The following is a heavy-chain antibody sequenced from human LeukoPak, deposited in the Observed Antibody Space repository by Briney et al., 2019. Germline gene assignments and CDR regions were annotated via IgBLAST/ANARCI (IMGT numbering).Heavy chain of an antibody. V-gene: IGHV4-38-2*02. Sequence: PSETLSLTCTVSGYSISSGYYWGWIRQPPGKGLEWIGSIYHSGSTYYNPSLKSRVTISVDTSKNQFSLKLSSVTAADTAVYYCARVRYCSSTSCYNWFDPWGQGTLVTVSS. CDR3: ARVRYCSSTSCYNWFDP. J-gene: IGHJ5*02. CDR1: GYSISSGYY. CDR2: IYHSGST. D-gene: IGHD2-2*01.